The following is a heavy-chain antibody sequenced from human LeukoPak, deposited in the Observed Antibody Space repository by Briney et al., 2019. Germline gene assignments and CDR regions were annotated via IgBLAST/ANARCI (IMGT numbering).Heavy chain of an antibody. CDR3: ARTPLSSWYGGDAFDI. V-gene: IGHV3-7*03. Sequence: GGSLRLSCVFSGFTFSNYWMSWVRQAPGKGLEWVANIKQDESEKHYVDSVKGRFTISRDNAKNSLYLQMNSLRAEDTAVYYCARTPLSSWYGGDAFDIWGQGTMVTVSS. D-gene: IGHD6-13*01. J-gene: IGHJ3*02. CDR1: GFTFSNYW. CDR2: IKQDESEK.